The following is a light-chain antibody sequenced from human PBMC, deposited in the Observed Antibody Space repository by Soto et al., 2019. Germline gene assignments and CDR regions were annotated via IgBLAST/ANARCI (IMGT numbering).Light chain of an antibody. J-gene: IGKJ1*01. CDR2: GAS. CDR3: QQYSDWPLT. CDR1: QSVSSN. V-gene: IGKV3-15*01. Sequence: EIVMTQSPATLSVSPGGRATLSCRASQSVSSNLAWYQQKPGQAPRLLIYGASTRATGIPARFSGSGSGTEFSLTISSLQSEDSAVYYCQQYSDWPLTFGQGTKVDIK.